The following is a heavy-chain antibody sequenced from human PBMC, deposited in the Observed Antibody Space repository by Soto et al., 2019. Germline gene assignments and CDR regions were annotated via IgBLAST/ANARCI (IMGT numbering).Heavy chain of an antibody. CDR3: ARFSPPRKSYDSNPGWFDP. D-gene: IGHD3-22*01. Sequence: PSETLSLTCIVSSDSISSSGYYWGWIRQPPGKGLEYIGSIYYSGSTNYNPSLKSRLTMSLDTSTNEVSLSLTSVTAADAAVYFCARFSPPRKSYDSNPGWFDPWGQGIMVTVSS. J-gene: IGHJ5*02. CDR2: IYYSGST. V-gene: IGHV4-39*07. CDR1: SDSISSSGYY.